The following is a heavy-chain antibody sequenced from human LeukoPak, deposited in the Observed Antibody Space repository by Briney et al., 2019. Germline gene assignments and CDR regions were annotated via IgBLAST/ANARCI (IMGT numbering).Heavy chain of an antibody. CDR1: GFTFSSYA. CDR2: ISGSGGST. D-gene: IGHD3-22*01. Sequence: GGSLRLSCAASGFTFSSYAMSWVRQAPGKGLEWVSAISGSGGSTYYADSVKGRFTISRDNSRNTLHLQMNSLRAEDTAVYYCAALYYYDSSFDYWGQGTLVTVSS. J-gene: IGHJ4*02. V-gene: IGHV3-23*01. CDR3: AALYYYDSSFDY.